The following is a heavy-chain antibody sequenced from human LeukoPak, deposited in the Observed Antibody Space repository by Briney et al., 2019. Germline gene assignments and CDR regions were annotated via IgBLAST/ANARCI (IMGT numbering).Heavy chain of an antibody. J-gene: IGHJ4*02. D-gene: IGHD3-3*01. CDR3: ARLYDFWSGYYPHFDY. Sequence: ASVKVSCKASGYTFTTHGISWVRQAPGQGPEWVGWISGNNGNTHYAQKFQGRVTMTTETSTSTAYMELKSLRSDDTAVYYCARLYDFWSGYYPHFDYWGQGTLVTVSS. V-gene: IGHV1-18*01. CDR2: ISGNNGNT. CDR1: GYTFTTHG.